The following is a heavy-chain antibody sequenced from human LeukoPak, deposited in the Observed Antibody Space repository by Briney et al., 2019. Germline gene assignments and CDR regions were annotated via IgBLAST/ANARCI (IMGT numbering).Heavy chain of an antibody. D-gene: IGHD6-13*01. CDR3: ARAYSSSWYDVDY. J-gene: IGHJ4*02. V-gene: IGHV3-23*01. CDR2: IIGSGGST. Sequence: GGSLRLSCAASGFTFSSYAMSWVRQAPGKGLEWVSGIIGSGGSTYYADSVKGRFTISRDNSKNTLYLQMNSLRAEDTAVYYCARAYSSSWYDVDYWGQGTLVTVSS. CDR1: GFTFSSYA.